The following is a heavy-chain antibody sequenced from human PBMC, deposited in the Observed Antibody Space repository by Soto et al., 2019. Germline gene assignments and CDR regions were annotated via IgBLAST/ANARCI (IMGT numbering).Heavy chain of an antibody. Sequence: PGGSPRLSCAASGFTFGSYWMSWVRQAPGKGLEWLATIKWDASEKKYVDSVRGRFTISRDNAKNSVYLQMDSLRVEDTAVYYCAREGALKPFSSWGQGALVTVSS. CDR2: IKWDASEK. CDR1: GFTFGSYW. V-gene: IGHV3-7*01. J-gene: IGHJ5*02. CDR3: AREGALKPFSS.